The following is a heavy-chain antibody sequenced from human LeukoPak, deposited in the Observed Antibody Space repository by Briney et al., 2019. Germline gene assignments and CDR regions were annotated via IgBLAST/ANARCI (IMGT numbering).Heavy chain of an antibody. V-gene: IGHV3-21*01. CDR2: ISSSSSYI. D-gene: IGHD3-22*01. Sequence: PGGSLRLSCAASGFTFSSYSMNWVRQAPGKGLEWVSSISSSSSYIYYADSVKGRFTISRDSAKNSLYLQMNSLRAEDTAVYYCARDIAGYYDSSGYYPLDYWGQGTLVTVSS. CDR3: ARDIAGYYDSSGYYPLDY. J-gene: IGHJ4*02. CDR1: GFTFSSYS.